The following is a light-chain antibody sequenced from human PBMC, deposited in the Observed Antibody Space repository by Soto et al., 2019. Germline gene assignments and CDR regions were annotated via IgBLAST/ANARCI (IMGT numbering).Light chain of an antibody. CDR1: QSVNSN. J-gene: IGKJ4*01. V-gene: IGKV3-15*01. Sequence: ETVMTQSPATLSVSPGERATLSCRASQSVNSNLAWYQQESGQPPRLLVFGASTRATGVPARFSGSGSGTEFTLPISGLQSADFEVYFCQQYASWPHTFGGGNKVEI. CDR3: QQYASWPHT. CDR2: GAS.